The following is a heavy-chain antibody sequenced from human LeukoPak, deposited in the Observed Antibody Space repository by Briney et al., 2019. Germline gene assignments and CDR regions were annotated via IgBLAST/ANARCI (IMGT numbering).Heavy chain of an antibody. CDR2: SYTSGST. CDR3: AREWDIVVVPAAVHNWFDP. J-gene: IGHJ5*02. D-gene: IGHD2-2*01. Sequence: PSETLSLTCTVSGGSISSYYWSWIRQPAGKGLEWIGRSYTSGSTNYNPSLKSRVTMSVDTSKNQFSLKLSSVTAADTAVYYCAREWDIVVVPAAVHNWFDPWGQGTLVTVSS. CDR1: GGSISSYY. V-gene: IGHV4-4*07.